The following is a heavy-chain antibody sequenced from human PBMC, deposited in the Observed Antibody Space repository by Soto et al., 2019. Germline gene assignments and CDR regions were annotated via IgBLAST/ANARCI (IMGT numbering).Heavy chain of an antibody. Sequence: PGVSPRLSFAAPGFTFSDYYMSWIRQAPGKGLEWVSYISSSGSTIYYADSVKGRFTTSRDNAKNSLYLQMNSLRAEDTAVYYCARVPLGIAAAGPFDYWGQGTLVTVSS. CDR1: GFTFSDYY. CDR3: ARVPLGIAAAGPFDY. D-gene: IGHD6-13*01. J-gene: IGHJ4*02. V-gene: IGHV3-11*01. CDR2: ISSSGSTI.